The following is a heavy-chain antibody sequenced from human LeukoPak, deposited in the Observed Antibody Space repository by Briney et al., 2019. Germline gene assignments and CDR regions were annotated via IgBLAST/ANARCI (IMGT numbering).Heavy chain of an antibody. CDR1: GYRFTNYW. J-gene: IGHJ4*02. CDR2: IYPGDSDT. CDR3: ARRPTSGWNWNDNYFDY. Sequence: GEALKISFKGSGYRFTNYWIGWGRPMPGKGLGWMGIIYPGDSDTRYSPSFQGQVTISADKSISTAYLQWSSLKASDTAMYYCARRPTSGWNWNDNYFDYWGQGTLVTVSS. D-gene: IGHD1-1*01. V-gene: IGHV5-51*01.